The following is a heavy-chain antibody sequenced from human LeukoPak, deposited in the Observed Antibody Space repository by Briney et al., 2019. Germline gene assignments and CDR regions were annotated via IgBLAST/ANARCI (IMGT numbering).Heavy chain of an antibody. CDR1: GGSISSGSYY. V-gene: IGHV4-61*02. Sequence: SETLSLTCTVSGGSISSGSYYWSWIRQPAGKGLEWIGRIYTSESTNYNPSLKSRVTISVDTSKNQFSLKLSSVTAADTAVYYCARDSIVGAEGSPIDIWGQGTMVTVSS. CDR2: IYTSEST. D-gene: IGHD1-26*01. CDR3: ARDSIVGAEGSPIDI. J-gene: IGHJ3*02.